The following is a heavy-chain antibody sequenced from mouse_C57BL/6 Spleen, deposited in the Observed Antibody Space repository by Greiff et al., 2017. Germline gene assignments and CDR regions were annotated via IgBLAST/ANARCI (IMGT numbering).Heavy chain of an antibody. CDR2: IDPSDSYT. CDR3: ARWENYDGYFDV. D-gene: IGHD2-4*01. Sequence: QVQLQQPGAELVMPGASVKLSCKASAYTFTSYWMHWVKQRPGQGLEWIGEIDPSDSYTNYNQKFKGKSTLTVDKSSSTAYMQLSSLTSEDSAVYYCARWENYDGYFDVWGTGTTVTVSS. J-gene: IGHJ1*03. CDR1: AYTFTSYW. V-gene: IGHV1-69*01.